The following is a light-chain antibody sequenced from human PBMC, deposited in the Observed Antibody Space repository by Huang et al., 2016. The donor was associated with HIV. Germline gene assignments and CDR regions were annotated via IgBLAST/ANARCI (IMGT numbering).Light chain of an antibody. CDR2: DAS. V-gene: IGKV1-33*01. Sequence: DIQMTQSPSSLSSSLGDRVTITCQASQDISTYLNWYQQKQGKAPKLLIYDASNLETGVPSRFSGSGSGTDFTFTISSLQPEDIATYYCQQYDNRITFGGGTKVEIK. J-gene: IGKJ4*01. CDR3: QQYDNRIT. CDR1: QDISTY.